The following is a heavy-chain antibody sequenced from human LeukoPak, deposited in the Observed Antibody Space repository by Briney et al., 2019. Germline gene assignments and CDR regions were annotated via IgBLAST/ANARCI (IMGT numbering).Heavy chain of an antibody. CDR3: AELVIKMIGGV. Sequence: GGSLRLSCAASGFSFRTYGIHWVRQAPGKGLEWLSYISLTTDFIYYSDSVKGRFTISRDNAKNSLFLQINSLRAEDTAVYYCAELVIKMIGGVWGKGTTVTISS. D-gene: IGHD3-10*02. J-gene: IGHJ6*04. CDR2: ISLTTDFI. V-gene: IGHV3-48*01. CDR1: GFSFRTYG.